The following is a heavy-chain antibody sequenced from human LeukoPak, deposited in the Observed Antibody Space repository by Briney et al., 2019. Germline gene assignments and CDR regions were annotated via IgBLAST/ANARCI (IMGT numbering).Heavy chain of an antibody. J-gene: IGHJ4*02. CDR3: ARSGGYGDYPDY. V-gene: IGHV4-4*02. CDR2: IYHSGST. Sequence: SETLSLTCAVSGGSISSSNWWSWVRQPPGQGLEWIGEIYHSGSTNYNPSLKSRVTISVDKSKNQFSLKLSSVTAADTAVYYCARSGGYGDYPDYRGQGTLVTVSS. D-gene: IGHD5-12*01. CDR1: GGSISSSNW.